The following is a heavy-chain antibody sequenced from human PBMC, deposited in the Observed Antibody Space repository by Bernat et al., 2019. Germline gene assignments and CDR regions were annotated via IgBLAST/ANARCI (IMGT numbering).Heavy chain of an antibody. J-gene: IGHJ6*02. CDR3: ARAIAVAGGAMYYYYGMDV. Sequence: QVQLQESGPGLVKPSETLSLTCTVSGGSISSYYWSWIRQPPGEGLEWIGYIYYSGSTNYNPSLKSRVTISVDTSKNQFSLKLSSVTAADTAVYYCARAIAVAGGAMYYYYGMDVWGQGTTVTVSS. V-gene: IGHV4-59*01. CDR2: IYYSGST. CDR1: GGSISSYY. D-gene: IGHD6-19*01.